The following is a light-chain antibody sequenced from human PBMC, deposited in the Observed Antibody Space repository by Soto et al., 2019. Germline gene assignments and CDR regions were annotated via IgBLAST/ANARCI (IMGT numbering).Light chain of an antibody. V-gene: IGKV1-9*01. CDR2: SAS. CDR1: QDITNY. J-gene: IGKJ2*01. CDR3: HHLAGT. Sequence: QLTQSPSSLSASIGDRVTITCRASQDITNYLAWYQQQPGKAPKLLVYSASTLHSGAPTRFSGSGSGTEFILTIGRLQPEDFATYYCHHLAGTFGQGTKLEMK.